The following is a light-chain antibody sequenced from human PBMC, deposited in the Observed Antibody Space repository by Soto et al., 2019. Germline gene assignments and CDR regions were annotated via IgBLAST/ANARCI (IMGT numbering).Light chain of an antibody. CDR2: GNS. CDR1: SSNIGAGYD. V-gene: IGLV1-40*01. CDR3: QSYDSSHVV. J-gene: IGLJ2*01. Sequence: QSVLTQPPSVSGAPGQRVTISCTGSSSNIGAGYDVHWYQQLPGTAPKLLIYGNSNRPSGVPDRFSGSKSGTSASLAITGLQAEDEADYYRQSYDSSHVVFGGGTKLTVL.